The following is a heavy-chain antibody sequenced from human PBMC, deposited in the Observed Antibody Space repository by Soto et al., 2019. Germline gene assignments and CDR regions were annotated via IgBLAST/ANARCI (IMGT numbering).Heavy chain of an antibody. CDR1: GGSISSGGYY. J-gene: IGHJ2*01. CDR3: ARGPGGGMTRAWYFDL. CDR2: IYYSGST. D-gene: IGHD4-17*01. Sequence: QVQLQESGPGLVKPSQTLSLTCTVSGGSISSGGYYWSWIRQHPGKGLEWIGYIYYSGSTYYNPSLKSRVTISVDTSKNQFSLKLSSVTAADTAVYYCARGPGGGMTRAWYFDLWGRGTLVTVSS. V-gene: IGHV4-31*03.